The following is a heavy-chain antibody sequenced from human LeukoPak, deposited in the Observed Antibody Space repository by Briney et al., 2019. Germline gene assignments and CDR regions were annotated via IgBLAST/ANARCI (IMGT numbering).Heavy chain of an antibody. CDR1: GYTFTSDG. J-gene: IGHJ4*02. D-gene: IGHD3-10*01. CDR2: ISAYNGNT. Sequence: VASVKVSCKASGYTFTSDGISWVREAPGQGLEWMGWISAYNGNTNYAQKLQGRVTMTTDTSTSTAYMELRSLRSDDTAVYCCARGRWFGELLVYWGQGTMVTVSS. V-gene: IGHV1-18*01. CDR3: ARGRWFGELLVY.